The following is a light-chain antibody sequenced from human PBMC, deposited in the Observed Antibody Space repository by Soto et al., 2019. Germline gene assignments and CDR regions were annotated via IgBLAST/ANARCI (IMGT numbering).Light chain of an antibody. CDR3: QQYDSFWTM. CDR2: DVA. CDR1: QNINNC. Sequence: DVQMSQSPSSLSASVGDRVTITCRTSQNINNCLNWYQQNPGKAPNLLIYDVATLESGVPSRFSGSGSGTEFTLTISSLQPDDFATYYCQQYDSFWTMFGQGTKVDIK. V-gene: IGKV1-5*01. J-gene: IGKJ1*01.